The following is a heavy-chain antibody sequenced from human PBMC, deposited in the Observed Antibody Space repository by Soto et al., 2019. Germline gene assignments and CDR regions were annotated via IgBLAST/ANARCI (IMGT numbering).Heavy chain of an antibody. V-gene: IGHV3-23*01. Sequence: PGGSLRLSCAASGFTFTSYGMTWVRQAPGKGLEWVSIISGSGGSTAYADSVKGQFAISRDNSKNTLYLQMNSLRAEDTAVYYCAKVSAYSSGYVDYWGQGTLVTVS. CDR2: ISGSGGST. J-gene: IGHJ4*02. CDR1: GFTFTSYG. CDR3: AKVSAYSSGYVDY. D-gene: IGHD5-18*01.